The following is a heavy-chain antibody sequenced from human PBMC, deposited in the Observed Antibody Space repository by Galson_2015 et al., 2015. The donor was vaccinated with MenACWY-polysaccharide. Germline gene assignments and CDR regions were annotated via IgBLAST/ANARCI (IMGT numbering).Heavy chain of an antibody. Sequence: SLRLSCAASGFTFSSYGMHWVRQAPGKGLEWVAVIWYDGSNKYYADSVKGRFTISRDNSKNTLYLQMNGLRAEDTAVYYCARDYDFWSGYNNQFDYWGQGTLVTVSS. CDR3: ARDYDFWSGYNNQFDY. CDR1: GFTFSSYG. V-gene: IGHV3-33*01. D-gene: IGHD3-3*01. J-gene: IGHJ4*02. CDR2: IWYDGSNK.